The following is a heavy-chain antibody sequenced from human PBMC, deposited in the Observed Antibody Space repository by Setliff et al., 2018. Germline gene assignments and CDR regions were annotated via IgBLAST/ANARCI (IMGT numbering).Heavy chain of an antibody. CDR3: ASRATYYNFWSGYYLY. CDR2: IYTGGST. J-gene: IGHJ4*02. CDR1: GGSICSSSYY. Sequence: SETLSLTCTVSGGSICSSSYYWGWIRQPPGKGLEWIGRIYTGGSTNYNPSLKSRVTISLDTSKNHFSLTLTSVTAADTAVYYCASRATYYNFWSGYYLYWGQGTLVTVSS. D-gene: IGHD3-3*01. V-gene: IGHV4-61*02.